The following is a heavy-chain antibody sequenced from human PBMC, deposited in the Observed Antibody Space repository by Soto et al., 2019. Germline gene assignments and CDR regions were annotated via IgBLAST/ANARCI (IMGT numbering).Heavy chain of an antibody. V-gene: IGHV1-69*13. J-gene: IGHJ6*02. Sequence: SVKVSCKASGGTFSSYAISWVRQAPGQGLEWMGGIIPIFGTANYAQKFQGRVTITADESTSTAYMELSSLRSEDTAVYYCARASLVATSFYYYYGMDVWGQGTTVTVSS. D-gene: IGHD5-12*01. CDR1: GGTFSSYA. CDR3: ARASLVATSFYYYYGMDV. CDR2: IIPIFGTA.